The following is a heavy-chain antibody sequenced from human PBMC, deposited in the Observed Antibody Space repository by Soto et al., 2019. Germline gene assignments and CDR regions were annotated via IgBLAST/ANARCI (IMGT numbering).Heavy chain of an antibody. Sequence: SVKVSCKASGGTFSSYAISWVRQAPGQGLEWMGGIIPIFGTANYAQKFQGRVTITADKSTSTAYMQMNSLRAEDTAVYYCASFDGMDVWGQGTTVTVSS. CDR3: ASFDGMDV. CDR2: IIPIFGTA. J-gene: IGHJ6*02. CDR1: GGTFSSYA. V-gene: IGHV1-69*06.